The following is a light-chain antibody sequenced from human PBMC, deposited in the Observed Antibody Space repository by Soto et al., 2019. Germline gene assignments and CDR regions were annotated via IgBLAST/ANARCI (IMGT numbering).Light chain of an antibody. CDR3: AAWDDSLSALV. CDR2: RND. Sequence: QSVLTQPPSASGTPGQRVTISCSASSSNIESNYVYWYQQLPGSAPKLLIYRNDQRPSGVPDRFSGSKSGTSASLAISGLRSEDEADYYCAAWDDSLSALVFGGGTKLTVL. CDR1: SSNIESNY. V-gene: IGLV1-47*01. J-gene: IGLJ3*02.